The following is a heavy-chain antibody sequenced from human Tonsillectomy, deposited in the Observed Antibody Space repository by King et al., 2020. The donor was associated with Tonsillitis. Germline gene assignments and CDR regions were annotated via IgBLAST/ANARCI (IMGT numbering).Heavy chain of an antibody. CDR1: EFTFSNYG. CDR3: AKVRKSGNSWGGGGYFDY. V-gene: IGHV3-30*18. CDR2: ISYDGSNI. J-gene: IGHJ4*02. D-gene: IGHD4-23*01. Sequence: VQLVESGGGVVQPERSLRLSCAASEFTFSNYGMHWVRQAPGKGLEWVAVISYDGSNIFYADSVKGRFTISRDNSKNTLYLQMNSLRAEDTAVYYCAKVRKSGNSWGGGGYFDYWGQGTLVTVSS.